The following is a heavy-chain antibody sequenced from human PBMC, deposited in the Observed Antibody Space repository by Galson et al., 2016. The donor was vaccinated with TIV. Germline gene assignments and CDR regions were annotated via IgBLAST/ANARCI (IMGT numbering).Heavy chain of an antibody. D-gene: IGHD3-16*01. CDR2: INNFGVAT. CDR3: AKDASYVMPRNWFDR. J-gene: IGHJ5*02. CDR1: GFSFPSFA. Sequence: SLRLACAASGFSFPSFAMNWVRHAPGRGLEWVSSINNFGVATYYADSVKGQFTISRDNSKNTLYLQMSSLRVEDTAVYYCAKDASYVMPRNWFDRWGQGTLVTVSS. V-gene: IGHV3-23*01.